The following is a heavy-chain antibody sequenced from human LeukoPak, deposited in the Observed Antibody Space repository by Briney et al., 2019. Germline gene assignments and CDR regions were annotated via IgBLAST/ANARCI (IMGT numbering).Heavy chain of an antibody. Sequence: SETLSPTCTVSGGSISSSSYYWGWIRQPPGKGLEWIGSIYYSGSTYYNPSLKSRVTISVDTSQNQFSLKLSSVTAADTAVYYCARSGRFGESHVGLEYYWGQGTLVTVSS. J-gene: IGHJ4*02. V-gene: IGHV4-39*01. D-gene: IGHD3-10*01. CDR3: ARSGRFGESHVGLEYY. CDR2: IYYSGST. CDR1: GGSISSSSYY.